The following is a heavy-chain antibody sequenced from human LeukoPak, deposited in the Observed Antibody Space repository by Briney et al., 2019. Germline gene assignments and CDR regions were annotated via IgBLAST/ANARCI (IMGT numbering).Heavy chain of an antibody. Sequence: GASVKVSCKASGGTFSSYAISWVRQAPGQGLEWMGWISAYNGNTNYAQKLQGRVTMTTDTSTSTAYMELRSLRSDDTAVYYCARQGDSSSWYVGYYYMDVWGKGTTVTISS. CDR1: GGTFSSYA. CDR3: ARQGDSSSWYVGYYYMDV. D-gene: IGHD6-13*01. CDR2: ISAYNGNT. J-gene: IGHJ6*03. V-gene: IGHV1-18*01.